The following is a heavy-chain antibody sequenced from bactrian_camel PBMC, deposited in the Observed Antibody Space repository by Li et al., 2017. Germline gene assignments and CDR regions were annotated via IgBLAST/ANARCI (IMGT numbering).Heavy chain of an antibody. CDR1: GSQYCGYD. Sequence: VQLVESGGDSVQAGGSLRLSCTASGSQYCGYDLYWYRQAPGKEREFVSSVDSDGRVQYADSVKGRFTISQNNAKHTLYLEMSNLKPADTGMYSCAALKCSDVSSLMIMVRAADARYWGQGTQVTVS. D-gene: IGHD1*01. CDR2: VDSDGRV. V-gene: IGHV3S1*01. J-gene: IGHJ4*01. CDR3: AALKCSDVSSLMIMVRAADARY.